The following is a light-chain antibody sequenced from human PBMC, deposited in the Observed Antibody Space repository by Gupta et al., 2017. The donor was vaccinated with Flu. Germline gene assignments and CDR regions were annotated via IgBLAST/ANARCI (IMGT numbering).Light chain of an antibody. J-gene: IGKJ4*01. V-gene: IGKV1-39*01. CDR1: QSISSY. CDR3: QQSDDTPLT. Sequence: SQITQSPSSLSASVGDRVTITCRASQSISSYLNWYQQKQGKAPKLLIYAASSLQRGVPSRFSGSGSGTEFTLSISSLQPDDFATYYCQQSDDTPLTFGEGTKLEIK. CDR2: AAS.